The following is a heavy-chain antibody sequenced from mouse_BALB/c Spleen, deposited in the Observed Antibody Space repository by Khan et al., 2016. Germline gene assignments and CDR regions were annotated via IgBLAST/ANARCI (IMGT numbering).Heavy chain of an antibody. J-gene: IGHJ1*01. V-gene: IGHV9-1*02. D-gene: IGHD1-1*01. CDR2: INTYTGEP. CDR1: GYTFTNYG. CDR3: ARRDYYGSSPWYFDV. Sequence: QIQLVQSGPELKKPGETVKISCKASGYTFTNYGMNWVKQAPGKGLKWMGWINTYTGEPTYADDFKGRFAFSLETSASTAYLQINNLKNEDRATYFCARRDYYGSSPWYFDVWGAGTTVTVSS.